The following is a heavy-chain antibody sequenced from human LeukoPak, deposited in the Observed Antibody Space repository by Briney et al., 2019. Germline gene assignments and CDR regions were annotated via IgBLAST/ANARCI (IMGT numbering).Heavy chain of an antibody. J-gene: IGHJ4*02. D-gene: IGHD1-26*01. V-gene: IGHV4-61*02. Sequence: SETLSHTCTVSGGSISSGSYYWSWIRQPAGKGLEWIGRIYTSGSTNYNPSLKSRVTISVDTSKNQFSLKLSSVTAADTAVYYCARQYSGSSTAFDYWGQGTLVTVSS. CDR2: IYTSGST. CDR1: GGSISSGSYY. CDR3: ARQYSGSSTAFDY.